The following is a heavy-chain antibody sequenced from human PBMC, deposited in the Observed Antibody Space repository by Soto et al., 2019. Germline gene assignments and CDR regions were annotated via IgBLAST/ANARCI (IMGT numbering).Heavy chain of an antibody. V-gene: IGHV3-33*01. CDR1: GFTFSSYG. D-gene: IGHD2-2*01. Sequence: GGSLRLSCAASGFTFSSYGMHWVRQAPGKGLEWVAVIWYDGSNKYYADSVKGRFTISRDNSKNTLYLQMNSLRAEDTAVYYCARTSPQLLDFDYWGQGTLVTVSS. J-gene: IGHJ4*02. CDR3: ARTSPQLLDFDY. CDR2: IWYDGSNK.